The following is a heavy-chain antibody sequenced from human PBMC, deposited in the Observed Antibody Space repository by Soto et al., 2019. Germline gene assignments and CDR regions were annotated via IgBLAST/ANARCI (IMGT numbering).Heavy chain of an antibody. CDR2: IYSSGAT. CDR1: GASVTSGGYF. D-gene: IGHD2-15*01. Sequence: TLSLTRSVSGASVTSGGYFWTWIRQLPGKGLEWIGYIYSSGATQYNPSLQSRLSMSLDTSRNHFSLKLTSVTVADTAVYYCAVHRATPGVALSNWFGSWGQGSLGTVS. J-gene: IGHJ5*01. CDR3: AVHRATPGVALSNWFGS. V-gene: IGHV4-31*02.